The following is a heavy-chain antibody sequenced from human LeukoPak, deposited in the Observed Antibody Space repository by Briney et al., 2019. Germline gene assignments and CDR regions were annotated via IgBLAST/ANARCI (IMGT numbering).Heavy chain of an antibody. D-gene: IGHD4-23*01. CDR1: GGSISNYY. CDR3: ARGSGYGGNGG. CDR2: IYYSGST. Sequence: SETLSLTCTVSGGSISNYYWSWIRQPPGKGLEWIGYIYYSGSTNYNPSLKGRVTISVDTSKNQFSLKLSSVTAADTAVYYCARGSGYGGNGGWGQGTLVTVSS. V-gene: IGHV4-59*08. J-gene: IGHJ4*02.